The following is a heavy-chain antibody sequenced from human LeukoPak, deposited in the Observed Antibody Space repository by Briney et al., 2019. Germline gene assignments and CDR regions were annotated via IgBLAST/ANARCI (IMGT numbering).Heavy chain of an antibody. CDR2: ISSSSSTI. CDR3: ARAGDIVVVPTAIEAFDI. Sequence: GGSLRLSCAASGFSISGYGMNWVRQAPGKGLEWVSYISSSSSTIYYADSVKGRFTISRDNAKNSLYLQMNSLRAEDTAVYYCARAGDIVVVPTAIEAFDIWGQGTMVTVSS. CDR1: GFSISGYG. J-gene: IGHJ3*02. V-gene: IGHV3-48*01. D-gene: IGHD2-2*02.